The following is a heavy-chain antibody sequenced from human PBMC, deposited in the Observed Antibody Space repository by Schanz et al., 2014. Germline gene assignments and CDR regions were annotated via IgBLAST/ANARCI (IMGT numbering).Heavy chain of an antibody. J-gene: IGHJ4*02. D-gene: IGHD3-3*02. CDR2: IKSQFDGETA. V-gene: IGHV3-15*01. CDR1: GFTFSSYA. Sequence: EVQLLESGGGLVQPGGSLRLSCAASGFTFSSYAMSWVRQAPGKGLEWVGRIKSQFDGETADYGAAVRGRFTISRDESKNSVYLQMNSLQTDDTAVYYCFSMHYGNSVYWGQGTLVTVSS. CDR3: FSMHYGNSVY.